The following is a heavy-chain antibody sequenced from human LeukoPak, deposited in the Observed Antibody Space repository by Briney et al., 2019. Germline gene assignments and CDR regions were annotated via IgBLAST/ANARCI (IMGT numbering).Heavy chain of an antibody. D-gene: IGHD5-18*01. V-gene: IGHV1-8*03. J-gene: IGHJ4*02. Sequence: ASVKVSCKASGGTFSSYAISWVRQAPGQGLEWMGWMNPNSGNTGYAQKFQGRVTITRNTSISTAYMELSSLRSEDTAVYYCARETRGYSYGYFDYWGQGTLVTVSS. CDR1: GGTFSSYA. CDR2: MNPNSGNT. CDR3: ARETRGYSYGYFDY.